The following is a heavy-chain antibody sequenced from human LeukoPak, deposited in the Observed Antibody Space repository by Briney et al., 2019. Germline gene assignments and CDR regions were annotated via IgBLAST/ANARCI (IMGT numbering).Heavy chain of an antibody. V-gene: IGHV1-2*02. CDR1: GYTFTGYY. CDR2: INPNSGGT. Sequence: ASVKVSCKASGYTFTGYYMHWVRQAPGQGLEWMGWINPNSGGTNYAQKSQGRVTMTRDTSISTAYMELSRLRSDDTAVYYCARDLGHSSGWYGGAFDIWGQGTMVTVSS. D-gene: IGHD6-19*01. J-gene: IGHJ3*02. CDR3: ARDLGHSSGWYGGAFDI.